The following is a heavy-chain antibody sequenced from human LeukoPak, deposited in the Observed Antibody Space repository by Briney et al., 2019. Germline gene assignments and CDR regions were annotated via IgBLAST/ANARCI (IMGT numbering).Heavy chain of an antibody. V-gene: IGHV1-2*02. CDR2: INPNNGGT. CDR3: ARGRGTTSSNFDY. J-gene: IGHJ4*02. Sequence: ASVKVSCTASVYTFTFYYMHWVRQAPGQGLEWMGWINPNNGGTNYAQKFQGRVTMTRDTSISTAYMELSRLTSDDTAVYYCARGRGTTSSNFDYWGQGTLVTVSS. CDR1: VYTFTFYY. D-gene: IGHD2-2*01.